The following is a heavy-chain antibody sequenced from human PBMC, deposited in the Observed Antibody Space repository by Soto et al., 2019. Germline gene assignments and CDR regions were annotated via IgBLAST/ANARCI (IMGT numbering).Heavy chain of an antibody. V-gene: IGHV1-69*13. Sequence: SVKVSCKASGGTFSSYAISWVRQAPGQGLEWMGGIIPIFGTANYAQKFQGRVTITADESTSTAYMELSSLRSEDTAVYYCARDYCSSTSCYRGMDVWGQGTPVTVSS. D-gene: IGHD2-2*01. CDR2: IIPIFGTA. CDR3: ARDYCSSTSCYRGMDV. J-gene: IGHJ6*02. CDR1: GGTFSSYA.